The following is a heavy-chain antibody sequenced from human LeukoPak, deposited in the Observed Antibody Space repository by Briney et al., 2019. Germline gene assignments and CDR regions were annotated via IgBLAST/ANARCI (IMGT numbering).Heavy chain of an antibody. CDR3: TRLDSGYSYGHDAFDI. V-gene: IGHV3-49*04. CDR2: IRSKAYGGTT. J-gene: IGHJ3*02. D-gene: IGHD5-18*01. CDR1: GFPFVDYA. Sequence: GGSLRLSCTASGFPFVDYAMSWVRQAPGKGLEWVGFIRSKAYGGTTEYAASVKGRFTISRDDSKSIAYLQMNSLKTEDTAVYYCTRLDSGYSYGHDAFDIWGQGTMVTASS.